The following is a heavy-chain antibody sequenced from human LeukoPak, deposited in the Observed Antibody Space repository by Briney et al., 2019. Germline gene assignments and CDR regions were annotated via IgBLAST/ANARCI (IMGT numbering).Heavy chain of an antibody. CDR3: ARGDWRWLQSDY. V-gene: IGHV1-2*02. D-gene: IGHD5-24*01. CDR1: GYTFTGYY. CDR2: INPNSGGT. J-gene: IGHJ4*02. Sequence: ASVKVSCKASGYTFTGYYMRWVRQAPGQGLEWMGWINPNSGGTSYAQKFQGRVTMTRNTSISTAYMELSSLRSEDTAVYYCARGDWRWLQSDYWGQGTLVTVSS.